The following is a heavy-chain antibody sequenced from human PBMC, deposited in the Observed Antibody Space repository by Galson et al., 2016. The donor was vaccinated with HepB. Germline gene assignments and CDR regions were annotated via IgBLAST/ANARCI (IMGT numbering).Heavy chain of an antibody. Sequence: LVKPTQTLTLTCIFSGFSPSTPGVGVGWMRQPPGKTLEWLAHIYWDGDERYSPSLKSRLTITKNTSKNRVVLTMTNMDPVDTATYYCVHIVHSGSYYYFAYWGQGTLVTVSS. J-gene: IGHJ4*02. CDR2: IYWDGDE. V-gene: IGHV2-5*02. D-gene: IGHD1-26*01. CDR1: GFSPSTPGVG. CDR3: VHIVHSGSYYYFAY.